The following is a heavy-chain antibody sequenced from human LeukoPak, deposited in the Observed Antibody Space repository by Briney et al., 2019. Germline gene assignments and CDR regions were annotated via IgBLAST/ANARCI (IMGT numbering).Heavy chain of an antibody. Sequence: SETLSLTCSVSGGSVSSGGSYWTWIRQRPGKGLEWIGYIYYSGFTFYSPSLKTRFFISLDTSENQVSLKVNSVTAADTAVYYCARGSTLIRGFDYWGQGTLVTVSS. CDR1: GGSVSSGGSY. V-gene: IGHV4-31*03. J-gene: IGHJ4*02. CDR2: IYYSGFT. CDR3: ARGSTLIRGFDY. D-gene: IGHD3-10*01.